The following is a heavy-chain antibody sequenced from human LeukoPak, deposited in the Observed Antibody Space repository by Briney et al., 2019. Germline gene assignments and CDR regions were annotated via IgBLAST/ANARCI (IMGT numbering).Heavy chain of an antibody. CDR1: GFTFSSYA. V-gene: IGHV3-30-3*01. Sequence: GRSLRLSCAASGFTFSSYAMHWVRQAPGKGLEWVAVISYDGSNKYYADSVKGRFTISRDNSKNTLYLQMNSLRAEDTAVYYCARAQSYYYGSGSYLVYWGQGTLVTTSS. CDR3: ARAQSYYYGSGSYLVY. CDR2: ISYDGSNK. J-gene: IGHJ4*02. D-gene: IGHD3-10*01.